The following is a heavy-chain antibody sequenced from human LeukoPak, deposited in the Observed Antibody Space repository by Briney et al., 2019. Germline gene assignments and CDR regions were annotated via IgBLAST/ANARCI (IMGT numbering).Heavy chain of an antibody. J-gene: IGHJ4*02. CDR2: INHSGST. Sequence: SETLSLTCAVYGGSFSGYYWSWIRQPPGKGLEWIGEINHSGSTNYNPSLKSRVTISVDTSKNQFSLKLSSVTAADTAVYYCARARYSYYYDSSGYFFDYWGQGTLVTVSS. D-gene: IGHD3-22*01. CDR3: ARARYSYYYDSSGYFFDY. V-gene: IGHV4-34*01. CDR1: GGSFSGYY.